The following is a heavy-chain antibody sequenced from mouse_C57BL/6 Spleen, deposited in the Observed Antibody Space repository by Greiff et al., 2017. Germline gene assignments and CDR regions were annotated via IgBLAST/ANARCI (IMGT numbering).Heavy chain of an antibody. CDR3: TRWYYGSSYAMDY. J-gene: IGHJ4*01. D-gene: IGHD1-1*01. CDR1: GYTFTDYE. Sequence: QVHVKQSGAELVRPGASVTLSCKASGYTFTDYEMHWVKQTPVHGLEWIGAIDPETGGTAYNQKFKGKAILTADKSSSTAYMELRSLTSEDSAVYYCTRWYYGSSYAMDYWGQGTSVTVSS. V-gene: IGHV1-15*01. CDR2: IDPETGGT.